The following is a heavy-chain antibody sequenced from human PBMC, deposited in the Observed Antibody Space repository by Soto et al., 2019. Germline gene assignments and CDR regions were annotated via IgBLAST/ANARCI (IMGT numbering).Heavy chain of an antibody. V-gene: IGHV4-59*01. CDR1: GGSISSYY. Sequence: SETLSLTCTVSGGSISSYYWSWIRQPPGKGLEWIGYIYYSGSTNYNPSLKSRATISVDTSKNQFSLKLSSVTAADTAVYYCARSYYYGMDVWGQGTTVTVSS. J-gene: IGHJ6*02. CDR3: ARSYYYGMDV. CDR2: IYYSGST.